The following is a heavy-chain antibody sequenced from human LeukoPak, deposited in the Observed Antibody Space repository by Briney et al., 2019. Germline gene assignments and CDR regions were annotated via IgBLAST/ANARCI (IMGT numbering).Heavy chain of an antibody. Sequence: GGSLRLSCAASGFTVSSNYMSWVRQAPGKGLEWVSVTYSGGSTYYADSVKGRFTISRDNSKNTLYLQMNSLTAEDTAVYYCARVGVVPAAIPDGYDIWGQGTMVTVSS. CDR3: ARVGVVPAAIPDGYDI. D-gene: IGHD2-2*01. V-gene: IGHV3-53*01. CDR2: TYSGGST. J-gene: IGHJ3*02. CDR1: GFTVSSNY.